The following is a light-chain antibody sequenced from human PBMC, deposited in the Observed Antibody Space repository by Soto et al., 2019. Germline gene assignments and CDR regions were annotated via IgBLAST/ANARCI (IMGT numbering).Light chain of an antibody. V-gene: IGLV1-47*01. J-gene: IGLJ2*01. CDR2: MNN. CDR3: AAWDDSLGGYVV. Sequence: QSALTQPPSASGTPGQRVTISCSGNSSDIGSNYVCWYQQLPGAAPKLLIYMNNQRPSGVPDRFSGSKSGTSASLAISGLRSEDEASYFCAAWDDSLGGYVVFGGGTKLTVL. CDR1: SSDIGSNY.